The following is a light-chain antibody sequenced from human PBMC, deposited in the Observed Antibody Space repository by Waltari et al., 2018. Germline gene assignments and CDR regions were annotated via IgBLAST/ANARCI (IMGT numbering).Light chain of an antibody. V-gene: IGKV1-39*01. CDR3: QQTFRPPKN. J-gene: IGKJ4*01. CDR1: QRINDY. Sequence: DIQMTQSPSSLTASVGDTVTITCRASQRINDYLHWYHQKPGKAPKFLVYATAYLASGVPSRFSGRGSGIEFTLTITGLQPEDFGTYFCQQTFRPPKNFGGGTRIEMK. CDR2: ATA.